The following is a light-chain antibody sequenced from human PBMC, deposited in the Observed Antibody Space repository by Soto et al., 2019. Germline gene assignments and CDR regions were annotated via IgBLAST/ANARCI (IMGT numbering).Light chain of an antibody. CDR2: GAY. CDR1: QSVSSSY. J-gene: IGKJ5*01. CDR3: QQHGSSPWIT. Sequence: EIVLTQSPGTLSLSPGESATLSCRGSQSVSSSYLAWYQQKPGQAPRLIFYGAYSRATGIPDRFSGSGSGTDFTLTISRLETEDFAVYYCQQHGSSPWITCGQGTRLEIK. V-gene: IGKV3-20*01.